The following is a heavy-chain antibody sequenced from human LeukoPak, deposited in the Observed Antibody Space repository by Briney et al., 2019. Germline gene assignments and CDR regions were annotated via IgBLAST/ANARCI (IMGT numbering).Heavy chain of an antibody. CDR2: IYSGSST. J-gene: IGHJ4*02. CDR3: ARDLPPDY. CDR1: GFTFSNNY. Sequence: GGSLRLSCAASGFTFSNNYMNWVRQAPGKGLEWVSVIYSGSSTYYADSVKGRFTISRDSSKNTLYLQMNSLRADDTAVYYCARDLPPDYWGQGTLVTVSS. V-gene: IGHV3-53*01.